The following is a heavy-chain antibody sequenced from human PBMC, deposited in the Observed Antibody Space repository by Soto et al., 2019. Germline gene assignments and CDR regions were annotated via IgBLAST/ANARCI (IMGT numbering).Heavy chain of an antibody. CDR2: ISGNGGNT. D-gene: IGHD4-17*01. V-gene: IGHV3-23*01. CDR3: AKNSENFGDSKYDY. J-gene: IGHJ4*02. CDR1: RFTFSSYA. Sequence: GGSLRLSCAASRFTFSSYAMSWVRQAPGKGLEWVSSISGNGGNTYYADSVKGRFTISRDNSKNTLYLQMNSLRAEDTAVYYCAKNSENFGDSKYDYWGQGTLVTVSS.